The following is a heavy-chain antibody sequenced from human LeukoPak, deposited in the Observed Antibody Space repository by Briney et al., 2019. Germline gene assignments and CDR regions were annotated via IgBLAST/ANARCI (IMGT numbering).Heavy chain of an antibody. D-gene: IGHD3-10*01. J-gene: IGHJ6*02. CDR1: GGTFSSYA. V-gene: IGHV1-69*04. Sequence: ASVKVSCKASGGTFSSYAISWVRQAPGQGLEWMGRIIPILGIANYAQKFQGRVTITADKSTSTAYMELSSLTSEDTAVYYCARGLHFTMVRGGTTNYYYGMDVWGQGTSVTVSS. CDR3: ARGLHFTMVRGGTTNYYYGMDV. CDR2: IIPILGIA.